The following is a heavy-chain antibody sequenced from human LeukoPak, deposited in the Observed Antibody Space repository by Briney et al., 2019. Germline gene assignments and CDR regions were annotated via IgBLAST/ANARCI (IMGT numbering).Heavy chain of an antibody. CDR3: ARDLELAYYNSSGHEY. J-gene: IGHJ4*02. CDR1: GFTFSAYW. V-gene: IGHV3-74*01. Sequence: GGSLRLSCAASGFTFSAYWMHWVRQAPGKGLLWVSRINSDGSSTTYADSVKGRFTISRDNAKNALYLQMNSLRAEDTAVYYCARDLELAYYNSSGHEYWGQGTLVTVSS. CDR2: INSDGSST. D-gene: IGHD6-19*01.